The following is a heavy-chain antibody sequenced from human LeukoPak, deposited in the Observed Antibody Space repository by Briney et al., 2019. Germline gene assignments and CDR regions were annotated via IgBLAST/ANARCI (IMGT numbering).Heavy chain of an antibody. CDR1: GDSVSSISVA. V-gene: IGHV6-1*01. J-gene: IGHJ4*02. Sequence: SQTLSLLCAISGDSVSSISVAWNWIRQSPSRGLEWLGRTYHRSKWYNDYALSVKSRISVNPDTPKNQFSLQLNSVTPEDTAVYYCARGRSYSFDSWGQGTLVTVSS. CDR3: ARGRSYSFDS. D-gene: IGHD1-26*01. CDR2: TYHRSKWYN.